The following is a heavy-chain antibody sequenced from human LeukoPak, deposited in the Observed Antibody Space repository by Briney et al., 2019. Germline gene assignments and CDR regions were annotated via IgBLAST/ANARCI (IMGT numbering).Heavy chain of an antibody. J-gene: IGHJ4*02. Sequence: GGSLRLSCVASGFTFSDYAMNWVRQAPGKGLEWVSTFKTKYHQVYYAESVRGRYTISTDNSRNTVFLQMNSLRADDTALYCCARSVPDYTRFDYWGQGALVTVSS. CDR3: ARSVPDYTRFDY. D-gene: IGHD4-11*01. CDR2: FKTKYHQV. V-gene: IGHV3-23*05. CDR1: GFTFSDYA.